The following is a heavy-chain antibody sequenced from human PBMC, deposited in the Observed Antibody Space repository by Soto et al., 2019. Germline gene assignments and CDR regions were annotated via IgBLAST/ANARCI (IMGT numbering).Heavy chain of an antibody. CDR1: GFTFSNYG. Sequence: QVRLVESGGCVGLPGRSVRLSCVASGFTFSNYGLPWVRQAPGKGMEWVAVISSDGTISYYANSVKGRFIISRDNSKNTLYLQLDSLRPEDTAMYYCAKEVAVAGDFDYWGLGTLVTVSS. V-gene: IGHV3-30*18. J-gene: IGHJ4*01. CDR3: AKEVAVAGDFDY. D-gene: IGHD6-19*01. CDR2: ISSDGTIS.